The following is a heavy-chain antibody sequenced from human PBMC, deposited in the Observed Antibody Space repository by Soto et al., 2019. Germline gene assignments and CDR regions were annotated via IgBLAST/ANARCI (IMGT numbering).Heavy chain of an antibody. Sequence: GGSLRLSCTVSGFAFNNYGINWVRQAPGKGLEWVSSISRSDYTYYSDSVKGRFTISRDNAKNSVSLQMNTLRVEDTAVYYCAREDSIIIPAVSDFWGLGTLVTVSS. CDR1: GFAFNNYG. D-gene: IGHD3-22*01. CDR3: AREDSIIIPAVSDF. V-gene: IGHV3-21*01. CDR2: ISRSDYT. J-gene: IGHJ4*02.